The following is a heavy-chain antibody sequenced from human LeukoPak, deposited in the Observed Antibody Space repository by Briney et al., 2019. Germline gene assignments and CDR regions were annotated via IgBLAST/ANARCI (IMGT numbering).Heavy chain of an antibody. CDR2: IYSSGST. Sequence: PSETLSLTCTVSGGSISSYDWSWIRQPPGKGLEWIAYIYSSGSTNYNPSLKSRVTRSVDTSKNQFSLKLSSVTAADSAVYYCARLNYSRRDYYYYYYMDVWGKGTTVTVSS. D-gene: IGHD1-26*01. V-gene: IGHV4-4*09. CDR1: GGSISSYD. CDR3: ARLNYSRRDYYYYYYMDV. J-gene: IGHJ6*03.